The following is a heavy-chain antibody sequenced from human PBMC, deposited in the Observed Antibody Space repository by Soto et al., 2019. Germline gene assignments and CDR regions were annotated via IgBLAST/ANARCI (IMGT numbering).Heavy chain of an antibody. CDR2: IWYDGSNK. V-gene: IGHV3-33*01. Sequence: QVQLVESGGGVVQPGRSLSLSCAASGFTFRNYGMHWVRQAPGKGLAWLAVIWYDGSNKYYADSVKGRFTISRDNSKNTLYLEMNSLRDEDTAVYYCARDVRSRRYDLWGQGTLVIVSS. CDR1: GFTFRNYG. CDR3: ARDVRSRRYDL. J-gene: IGHJ5*02. D-gene: IGHD1-20*01.